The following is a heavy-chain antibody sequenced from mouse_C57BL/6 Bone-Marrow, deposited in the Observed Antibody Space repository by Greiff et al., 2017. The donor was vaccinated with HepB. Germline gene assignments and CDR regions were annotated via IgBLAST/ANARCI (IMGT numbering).Heavy chain of an antibody. CDR1: GYTFTSYW. CDR3: ARWSTGAYYFDY. D-gene: IGHD4-1*02. CDR2: IHPNSGST. V-gene: IGHV1-64*01. J-gene: IGHJ2*01. Sequence: QVQLQQPGAELVKPGASVKLSCKASGYTFTSYWMHWVKQRPGQGLEWIGMIHPNSGSTNYNEKFKSKATLTVDKSSSTAYMQLSSLTSEDSAVYYFARWSTGAYYFDYWGQGTTLTVSS.